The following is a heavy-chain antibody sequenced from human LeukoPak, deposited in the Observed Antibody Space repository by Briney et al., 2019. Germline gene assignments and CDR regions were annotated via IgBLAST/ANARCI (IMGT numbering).Heavy chain of an antibody. CDR1: GITFSTYA. V-gene: IGHV3-64*01. D-gene: IGHD6-19*01. CDR3: ARGVSGLDLISVAVAGNDAFDI. Sequence: GSLRLSCSASGITFSTYAMHRVRQAPGKGLEYLSAISRNGGATYYANSVKGRFTISRDNSKNTLYLQMGSLRADDMAVYYCARGVSGLDLISVAVAGNDAFDIWGQGTMVTVSS. CDR2: ISRNGGAT. J-gene: IGHJ3*02.